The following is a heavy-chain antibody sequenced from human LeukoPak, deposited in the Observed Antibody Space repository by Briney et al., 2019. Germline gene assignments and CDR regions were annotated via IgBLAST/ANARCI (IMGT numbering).Heavy chain of an antibody. CDR2: IYYSGST. CDR1: GGSISSSSYY. D-gene: IGHD3-9*01. V-gene: IGHV4-39*07. CDR3: ARGVRYFDWLTLGY. Sequence: PSETLSLTCTVSGGSISSSSYYWGWIRQPPGKGLEWIGSIYYSGSTYYNPSLKSRVTIPVDTSKNQFSLKLSSVTAADTAVYYCARGVRYFDWLTLGYWGQGTLVTVSS. J-gene: IGHJ4*02.